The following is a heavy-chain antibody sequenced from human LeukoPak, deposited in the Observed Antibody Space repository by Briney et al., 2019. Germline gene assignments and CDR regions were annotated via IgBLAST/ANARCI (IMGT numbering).Heavy chain of an antibody. CDR1: GYSFTRYY. V-gene: IGHV5-51*01. D-gene: IGHD2-15*01. CDR3: ARYRYCSGGNCYGPDY. CDR2: IYPDDSDT. Sequence: PGESLKISCKGSGYSFTRYYIGWVRQMPGKGLEWTGIIYPDDSDTKYSPSFQGQVTISADKSISTAYLQWSSLKASDTAMYYCARYRYCSGGNCYGPDYWGQGTLVTVSP. J-gene: IGHJ4*02.